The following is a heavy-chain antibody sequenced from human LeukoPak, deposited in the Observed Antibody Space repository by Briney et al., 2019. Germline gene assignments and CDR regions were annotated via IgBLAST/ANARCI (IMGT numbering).Heavy chain of an antibody. D-gene: IGHD3-22*01. CDR1: GFTFSSYG. J-gene: IGHJ6*02. CDR3: AKDFYDSSGYQGGMDV. V-gene: IGHV3-30*18. Sequence: GGSLRLSCAAPGFTFSSYGMHWVRQAPGKGLEWVAVISYDGSNNYYADSVKGRFTISRDNSKNTLYLQMNSLRAEDTAVYYCAKDFYDSSGYQGGMDVWGQGTTVTVSS. CDR2: ISYDGSNN.